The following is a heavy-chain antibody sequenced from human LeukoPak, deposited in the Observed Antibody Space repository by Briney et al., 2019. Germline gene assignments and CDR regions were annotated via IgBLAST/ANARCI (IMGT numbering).Heavy chain of an antibody. D-gene: IGHD3-22*01. CDR3: ARTRTYSYDSSGHYYPTHFDY. J-gene: IGHJ4*02. V-gene: IGHV3-74*01. Sequence: GGSLRLSCAASGFTFSSYWMHWVRQVPGKGLVWVSGINTDGSATSYADSVKGRFTISRDNAKNTLYLQMNSLRAEDTAVYYCARTRTYSYDSSGHYYPTHFDYWGQGTLVTVSS. CDR1: GFTFSSYW. CDR2: INTDGSAT.